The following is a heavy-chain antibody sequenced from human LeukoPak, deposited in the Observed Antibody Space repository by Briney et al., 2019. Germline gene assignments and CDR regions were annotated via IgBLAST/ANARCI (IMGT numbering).Heavy chain of an antibody. CDR1: GGTFSSYA. J-gene: IGHJ5*02. D-gene: IGHD2-2*01. Sequence: SVKVSCRASGGTFSSYAISWVRQAPGQGLEWMGGIIPIFGTANYAQKFQGRVTITADESTSTAYMELSSLRSEDTAVYYCARDLCYCSSTSCCSGWFDPWGQGTLVTVSS. V-gene: IGHV1-69*13. CDR2: IIPIFGTA. CDR3: ARDLCYCSSTSCCSGWFDP.